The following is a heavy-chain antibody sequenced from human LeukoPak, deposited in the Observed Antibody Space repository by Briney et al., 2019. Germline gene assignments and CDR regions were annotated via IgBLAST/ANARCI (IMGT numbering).Heavy chain of an antibody. CDR1: GFTFSSYS. CDR3: ARDREGLLWF. V-gene: IGHV3-21*01. D-gene: IGHD3-10*01. Sequence: GVSLRLSCAASGFTFSSYSMNWVRQAPGKGLEWVSSISSSSSYIYYADSVKGRFTISRDNAKNSLYLQMNSLRAEDTAVYYCARDREGLLWFGGQGTLVTVSS. J-gene: IGHJ4*02. CDR2: ISSSSSYI.